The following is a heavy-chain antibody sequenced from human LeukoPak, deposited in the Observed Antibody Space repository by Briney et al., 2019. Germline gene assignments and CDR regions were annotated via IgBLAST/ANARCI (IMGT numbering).Heavy chain of an antibody. CDR1: GYSISSGYY. V-gene: IGHV4-38-2*02. CDR2: LYHSGST. Sequence: SETLSLTCTVSGYSISSGYYWGWIRQPPGKGLEWIGSLYHSGSTYYNPSLKSRVTISVDTSKNQFSLKLSSVTAADTAVYYCARLHSSGWADYWGQGTLVTVSS. D-gene: IGHD6-19*01. J-gene: IGHJ4*02. CDR3: ARLHSSGWADY.